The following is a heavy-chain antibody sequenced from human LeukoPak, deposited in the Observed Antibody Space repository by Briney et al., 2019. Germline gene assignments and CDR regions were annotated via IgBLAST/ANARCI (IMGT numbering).Heavy chain of an antibody. D-gene: IGHD2-8*02. CDR1: GSTFSSYS. CDR2: VWFDGRKE. J-gene: IGHJ4*02. V-gene: IGHV3-33*08. CDR3: ARDVSNTCNGDVCDDRFDL. Sequence: GGSLRLSCAASGSTFSSYSMNWVRQAPGKGLEWVAVVWFDGRKEYYIDSVKGRFTIARDNSKNTLYLQMNSLRAEDTAVYYCARDVSNTCNGDVCDDRFDLWGQGILVTVSS.